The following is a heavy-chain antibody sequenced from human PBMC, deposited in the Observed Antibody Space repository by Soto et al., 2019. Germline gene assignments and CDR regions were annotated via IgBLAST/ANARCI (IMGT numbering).Heavy chain of an antibody. CDR3: ARDGDGPRGRASFDY. Sequence: GGSLRLSCAASGFTFSSYGMHWVRQAPGKGLEWVAVISYDGSNKYYADSVKGRFTISRDNSKNTLYLQMNSLRAEDTAVYYCARDGDGPRGRASFDYWGQGT. CDR2: ISYDGSNK. CDR1: GFTFSSYG. D-gene: IGHD5-12*01. V-gene: IGHV3-30*03. J-gene: IGHJ4*02.